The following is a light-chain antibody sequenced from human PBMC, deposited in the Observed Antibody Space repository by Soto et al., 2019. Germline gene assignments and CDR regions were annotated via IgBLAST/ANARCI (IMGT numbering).Light chain of an antibody. V-gene: IGKV3-20*01. CDR1: QSISNRY. J-gene: IGKJ2*01. CDR2: VAS. CDR3: QQYGSSPYT. Sequence: EIVLTQSPGTLSLSPGERATLSCRASQSISNRYLAWYQQKPGQSPRLLIYVASSRATGIPDRFSGGGSGTDFSLTISRLEPEDFAVYYCQQYGSSPYTFGQGTKLEIK.